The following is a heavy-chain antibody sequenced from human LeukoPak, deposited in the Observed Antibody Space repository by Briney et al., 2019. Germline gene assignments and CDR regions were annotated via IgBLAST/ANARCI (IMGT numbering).Heavy chain of an antibody. CDR1: GFTSSSYG. V-gene: IGHV3-33*06. CDR2: IWYDGSNK. Sequence: PGRSLRLSCAASGFTSSSYGMHWVRQAPGKGLEWVAVIWYDGSNKYYADSVKGRFTISRDNSKNTLYLQMNSLRAEDTAVYYCAKSGNSFAHYYMDVWGKGTTVTVPS. D-gene: IGHD2-21*01. CDR3: AKSGNSFAHYYMDV. J-gene: IGHJ6*03.